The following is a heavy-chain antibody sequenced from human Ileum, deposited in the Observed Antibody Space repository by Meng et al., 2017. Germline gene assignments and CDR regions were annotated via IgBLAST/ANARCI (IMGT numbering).Heavy chain of an antibody. CDR1: GFTFPNYV. Sequence: ESLKISCATSGFTFPNYVMSWVRQAPGKGLEWIASSTYSGYRGAAAFYADSVKGRFTISRDNSKGTLYLQMNSLRAEDTAIYYCPKVTSGGNLDMIFDYWGQGAVVTVSS. CDR2: STYSGYRGAAA. J-gene: IGHJ4*02. D-gene: IGHD2-2*03. V-gene: IGHV3-23*01. CDR3: PKVTSGGNLDMIFDY.